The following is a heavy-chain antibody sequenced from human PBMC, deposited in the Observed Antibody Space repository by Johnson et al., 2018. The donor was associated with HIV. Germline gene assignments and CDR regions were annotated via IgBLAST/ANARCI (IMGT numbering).Heavy chain of an antibody. D-gene: IGHD2-21*02. CDR3: AKDQYCGGDCYPDAFDI. V-gene: IGHV3-30*18. CDR2: ISYDGSNK. J-gene: IGHJ3*02. CDR1: GFTFSSYG. Sequence: QVQLVESGGGLVQPGGSLRLSCAASGFTFSSYGMHWVRQAPGKGLEWVAVISYDGSNKYYADSVKGRFTISRDNSKNTLYLQMNSLRAEDTAVYYCAKDQYCGGDCYPDAFDIWGQGTMVTVSS.